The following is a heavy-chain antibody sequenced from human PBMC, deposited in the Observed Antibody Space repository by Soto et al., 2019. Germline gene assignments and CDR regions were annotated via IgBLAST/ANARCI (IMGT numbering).Heavy chain of an antibody. CDR2: IYHTGII. V-gene: IGHV4-61*01. CDR1: GGSVSANSYY. J-gene: IGHJ4*02. Sequence: PSETLSLTCTVSGGSVSANSYYWNWIRLPPGKGLQWVGHIYHTGIIQYSPSFKSRALISLDTPKNQLSLRLSSVTVADAAVYYGARERYGAGEFDYWGRGILVTGSS. D-gene: IGHD3-10*01. CDR3: ARERYGAGEFDY.